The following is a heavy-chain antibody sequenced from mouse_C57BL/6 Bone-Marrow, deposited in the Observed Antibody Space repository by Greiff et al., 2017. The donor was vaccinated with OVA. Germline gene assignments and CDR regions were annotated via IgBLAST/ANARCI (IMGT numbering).Heavy chain of an antibody. CDR1: GYTFTDYY. CDR3: ARCTTVVALDY. J-gene: IGHJ2*01. V-gene: IGHV1-76*01. D-gene: IGHD1-1*01. Sequence: QVQLQQSGAELVRPGASVKLSCKASGYTFTDYYINWVKQRPGQGLEWIARIYPGGGNTYYNEKFKGKATLTAEKSSSTAYMQLSSLTSEDSAVYFCARCTTVVALDYWGQGTTLTVSS. CDR2: IYPGGGNT.